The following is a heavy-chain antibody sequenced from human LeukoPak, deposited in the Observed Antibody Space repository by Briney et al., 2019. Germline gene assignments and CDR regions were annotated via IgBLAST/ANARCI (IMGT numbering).Heavy chain of an antibody. V-gene: IGHV4-39*07. CDR3: ARDGTTVSPAV. D-gene: IGHD4-17*01. J-gene: IGHJ6*04. CDR2: MYYSGST. CDR1: GGSISSNEYY. Sequence: SETLSLTCNVSGGSISSNEYYWGWIRQPPGKGLEWIANMYYSGSTYYNPSLKSRVTVSIDTSKNQLSLKLSSVTAADTAVYYCARDGTTVSPAVWGKGTTVTVSS.